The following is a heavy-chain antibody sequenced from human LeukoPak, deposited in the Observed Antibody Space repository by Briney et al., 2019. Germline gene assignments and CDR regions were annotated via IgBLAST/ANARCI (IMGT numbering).Heavy chain of an antibody. J-gene: IGHJ4*02. CDR3: ASSPSGSSPYYFVY. CDR2: ISSSGSTI. D-gene: IGHD3-10*01. Sequence: GGSLRLSCAASGFTFSDYYMSWIRQAPGKGLEWVSYISSSGSTIYYADSVKGRFTISRDNSKNTLYLQMNSLRAEDTAVYYCASSPSGSSPYYFVYWGQGTLVTVSS. CDR1: GFTFSDYY. V-gene: IGHV3-11*01.